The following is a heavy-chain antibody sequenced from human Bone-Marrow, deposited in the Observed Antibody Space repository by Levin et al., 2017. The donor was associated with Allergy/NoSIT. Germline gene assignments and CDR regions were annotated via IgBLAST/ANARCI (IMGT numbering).Heavy chain of an antibody. CDR3: AFSSSSRYYFDY. CDR2: ISSSSTYI. J-gene: IGHJ4*02. CDR1: GLTFSIYT. D-gene: IGHD6-13*01. Sequence: PGGSLRLSCAASGLTFSIYTMNWVRQAPGKGLEWVSSISSSSTYIYYTDSVKGRFTISRDNAKNSLYLQMNSLRAEDTAVYYCAFSSSSRYYFDYWGQGTLVTVSS. V-gene: IGHV3-21*01.